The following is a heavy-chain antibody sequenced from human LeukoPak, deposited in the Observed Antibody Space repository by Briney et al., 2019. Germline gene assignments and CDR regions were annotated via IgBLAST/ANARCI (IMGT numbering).Heavy chain of an antibody. CDR3: ARQFSSGWYYFDY. Sequence: GGSLRLSCAASGFTFISYAMHWVRQAPGKGLEWVAVISYDGSNKYYADSVKGRFTISRDNSKNTLYLQMNSLRAEDTAVYYCARQFSSGWYYFDYWGQGTLVTVSS. CDR2: ISYDGSNK. CDR1: GFTFISYA. D-gene: IGHD6-19*01. V-gene: IGHV3-30*04. J-gene: IGHJ4*02.